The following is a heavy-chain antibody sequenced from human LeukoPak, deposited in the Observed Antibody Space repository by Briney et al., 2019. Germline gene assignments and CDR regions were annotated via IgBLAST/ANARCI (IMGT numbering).Heavy chain of an antibody. D-gene: IGHD3-10*01. CDR1: GFTFSNHW. V-gene: IGHV3-74*01. CDR2: INSDGINT. CDR3: TRHGNTMEGDY. J-gene: IGHJ4*02. Sequence: GGAPRLSLAAPGFTFSNHWMHWVRQAPGEGVVWVSRINSDGINTSYADSVKGRFTISRDNAKNTAYLQMNSLKTEDTAVYYCTRHGNTMEGDYWGQGTLVTVSS.